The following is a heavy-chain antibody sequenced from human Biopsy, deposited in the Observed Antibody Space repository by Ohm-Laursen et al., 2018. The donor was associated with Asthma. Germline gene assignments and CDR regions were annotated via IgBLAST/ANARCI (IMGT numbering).Heavy chain of an antibody. CDR2: ISNNGGRT. J-gene: IGHJ6*02. Sequence: SQRLSCAASGFTFSSYDMHWVCQAPGKGLEYVSGISNNGGRTNYGNSVKGRFTISRDNSKSTLYLQMSSLRGEDTAVYYCVSVCTSGFNNYYGMDVWGRGTTVTVSS. CDR1: GFTFSSYD. D-gene: IGHD2-8*01. V-gene: IGHV3-64D*08. CDR3: VSVCTSGFNNYYGMDV.